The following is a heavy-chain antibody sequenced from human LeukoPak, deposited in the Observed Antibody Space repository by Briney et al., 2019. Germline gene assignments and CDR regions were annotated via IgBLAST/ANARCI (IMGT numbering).Heavy chain of an antibody. V-gene: IGHV3-7*01. J-gene: IGHJ4*02. D-gene: IGHD7-27*01. Sequence: GGSLRLSCTASGFTFSGTWMTWVRQAPGKGLEWVANIREDGTEKNYVDSVKGRFTISRDNAKNSLFLQMSNLRDDDTAIYYCARHVGISFWGQGTLVTVSS. CDR1: GFTFSGTW. CDR3: ARHVGISF. CDR2: IREDGTEK.